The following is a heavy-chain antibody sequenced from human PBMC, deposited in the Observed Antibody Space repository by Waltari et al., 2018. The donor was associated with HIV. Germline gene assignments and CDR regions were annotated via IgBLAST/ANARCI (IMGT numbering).Heavy chain of an antibody. CDR1: GVPFSSSW. Sequence: EVEVVESGGGLVQPGGSLRLSCAVSGVPFSSSWLSWVRQAPGKGLAWVANINQDGSEIYYVASVEGRFTISRDNSKNLLYLQMNSLRAEDTAVYYCAREGGRDCSGGTCYIDYWGQGTLVTVSS. V-gene: IGHV3-7*01. CDR3: AREGGRDCSGGTCYIDY. J-gene: IGHJ4*02. CDR2: INQDGSEI. D-gene: IGHD2-15*01.